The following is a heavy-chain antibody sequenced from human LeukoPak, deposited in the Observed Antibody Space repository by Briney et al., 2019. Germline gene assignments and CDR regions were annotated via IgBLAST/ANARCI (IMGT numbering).Heavy chain of an antibody. J-gene: IGHJ5*02. Sequence: SETLSLTCTVSGGSISSYYWSSIRQPPGKGLEWIGYIYYSGSTNYNPSLKSRVTISVDTSKNQLSLKLSSVTAADTAVYYCARHNSYCSGGSCYSNWFDPWGQGTLVTVSS. CDR1: GGSISSYY. CDR2: IYYSGST. V-gene: IGHV4-59*08. D-gene: IGHD2-15*01. CDR3: ARHNSYCSGGSCYSNWFDP.